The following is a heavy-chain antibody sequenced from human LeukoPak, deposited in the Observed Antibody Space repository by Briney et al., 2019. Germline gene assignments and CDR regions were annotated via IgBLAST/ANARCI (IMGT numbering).Heavy chain of an antibody. J-gene: IGHJ4*02. D-gene: IGHD2-2*01. CDR3: AGGYCSSTSCYVDY. V-gene: IGHV4-59*01. CDR2: IYYSGST. CDR1: GASINNYY. Sequence: SETLSLTCTVSGASINNYYWSWVRQPPGEGLEWIGYIYYSGSTKYNPSLKSRVTISMDTSKNHFSLRLSSVTAADTAVYYCAGGYCSSTSCYVDYWGQGTLVTVSS.